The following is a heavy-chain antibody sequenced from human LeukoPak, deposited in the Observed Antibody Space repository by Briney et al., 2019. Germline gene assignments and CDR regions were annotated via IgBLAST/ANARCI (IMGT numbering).Heavy chain of an antibody. CDR2: ISYDGSNK. Sequence: GGSLRLSCAASGFTFSSYAMHWVRQAPGKGLEWVAVISYDGSNKYYADSVKGRFIISRDNSKNTLYLQMNSLRAEDTAVYYCASLAAAGDWYFDLWGRGTLVTVSP. J-gene: IGHJ2*01. CDR3: ASLAAAGDWYFDL. D-gene: IGHD6-13*01. V-gene: IGHV3-30-3*01. CDR1: GFTFSSYA.